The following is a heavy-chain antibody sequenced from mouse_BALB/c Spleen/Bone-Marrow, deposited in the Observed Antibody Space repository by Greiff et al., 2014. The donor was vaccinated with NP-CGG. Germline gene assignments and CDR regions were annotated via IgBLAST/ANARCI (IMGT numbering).Heavy chain of an antibody. Sequence: VQLKESGAELVKPGASVKLSCTASGFNIKDTYMHWVMQRPEQGLEWIGRIDPANDNTKYDPKFQGKATITADTSSNTAYLQLSSLTSEDTAVYYCARYRYYGSSYAMDYWGQGTPVTVSS. CDR1: GFNIKDTY. D-gene: IGHD1-1*01. J-gene: IGHJ4*01. CDR2: IDPANDNT. CDR3: ARYRYYGSSYAMDY. V-gene: IGHV14-3*02.